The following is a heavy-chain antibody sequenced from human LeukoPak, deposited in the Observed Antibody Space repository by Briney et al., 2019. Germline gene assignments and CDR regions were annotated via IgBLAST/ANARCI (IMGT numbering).Heavy chain of an antibody. CDR1: GGTFSSYA. CDR3: ARIGVVQQLVLDWDDY. V-gene: IGHV1-69*04. Sequence: SVKVSCKASGGTFSSYAISWVRQAPGQGLEWMGRIIPILGIANYAQKFQGRVTITADKSTSTAYMELSSLRSEDTAVYYCARIGVVQQLVLDWDDYWGQGTLVTVSS. CDR2: IIPILGIA. D-gene: IGHD6-13*01. J-gene: IGHJ4*02.